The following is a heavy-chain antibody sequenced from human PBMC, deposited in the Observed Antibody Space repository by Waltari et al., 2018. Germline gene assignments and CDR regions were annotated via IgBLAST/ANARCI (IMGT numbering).Heavy chain of an antibody. D-gene: IGHD3-3*01. CDR2: ISGGGTYI. CDR3: ARENLGVIIFHYYFMDV. Sequence: EVQLVESGGGLVKPGGCLRLACAASGFAVSNYNMNWVRQAPGKGPGWFSYISGGGTYIYYPDSVKGRFTISRDNAKNSLCWQMNSLRAEDTAVYYCARENLGVIIFHYYFMDVWGKGTTVTISS. V-gene: IGHV3-21*06. CDR1: GFAVSNYN. J-gene: IGHJ6*03.